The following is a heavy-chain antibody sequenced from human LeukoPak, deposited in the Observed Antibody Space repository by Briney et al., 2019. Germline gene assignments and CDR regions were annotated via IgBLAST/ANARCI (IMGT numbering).Heavy chain of an antibody. CDR3: ARDSPNYYGSGSYRPYYFDY. J-gene: IGHJ4*02. CDR1: GYTFTSYG. D-gene: IGHD3-10*01. Sequence: ASVKVSCKASGYTFTSYGISWVRQAPGQGLEWMGWISAYNGNTNYAQKLQGRVTMTTDTSTSTAYMELRSLRSDDTAVYYCARDSPNYYGSGSYRPYYFDYWGQGTLVTVSS. CDR2: ISAYNGNT. V-gene: IGHV1-18*01.